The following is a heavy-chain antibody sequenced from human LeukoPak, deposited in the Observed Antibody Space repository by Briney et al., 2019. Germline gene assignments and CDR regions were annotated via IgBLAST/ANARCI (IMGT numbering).Heavy chain of an antibody. Sequence: PGGSLRLSCAASGFIFSDHYMDWVRQAPGKGLEWVGRSRNKANSYTIIYAASVEGRFSVSRDASKNALYLQMNSLTTEDTAIYYCVKSLGQQVEFDYWGQGTQVTVSS. CDR2: SRNKANSYTI. V-gene: IGHV3-72*01. J-gene: IGHJ4*02. D-gene: IGHD6-13*01. CDR1: GFIFSDHY. CDR3: VKSLGQQVEFDY.